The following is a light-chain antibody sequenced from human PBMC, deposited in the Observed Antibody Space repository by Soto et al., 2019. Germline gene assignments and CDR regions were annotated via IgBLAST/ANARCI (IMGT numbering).Light chain of an antibody. V-gene: IGKV1-5*01. CDR2: EAS. CDR3: EQYKFYWT. J-gene: IGKJ1*01. CDR1: QRISSW. Sequence: DIQMTQTPSTLSASVGDRVTITCRASQRISSWLAWYQQKPGKAPKLMIYEASSLESGVPSRVSGSRSGTEFALSVSSLLSLDVRTYHFEQYKFYWTFGLGNKVQI.